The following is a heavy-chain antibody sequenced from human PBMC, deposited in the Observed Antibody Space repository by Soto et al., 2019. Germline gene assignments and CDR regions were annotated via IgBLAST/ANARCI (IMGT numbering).Heavy chain of an antibody. CDR3: ARVRQLVSFFYYYIDV. Sequence: QVQLLQSGAEVKKPGASVKVSCKASGYTFTNYGITWVRQAPGQGLEWLGWIGAYNGNTHYTERLQGRVTMTTDTSTSTAYMELRGLRSDDSAVYYCARVRQLVSFFYYYIDVWGNGTTVTVSS. D-gene: IGHD6-6*01. V-gene: IGHV1-18*01. CDR2: IGAYNGNT. CDR1: GYTFTNYG. J-gene: IGHJ6*03.